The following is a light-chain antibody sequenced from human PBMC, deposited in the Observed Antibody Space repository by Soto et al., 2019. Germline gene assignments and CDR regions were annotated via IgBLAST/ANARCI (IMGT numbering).Light chain of an antibody. CDR2: YVS. Sequence: QSALTQPRSVSGSLGQSVTISCTGTSSDVGGYNYVSWYQQHPGKAPTLMIYYVSKRPSGVTDRFSGSKSGNTASLTISGLQAEDEADYYCSSYAGSYTGVFVGGTKLTVL. CDR1: SSDVGGYNY. CDR3: SSYAGSYTGV. J-gene: IGLJ3*02. V-gene: IGLV2-11*01.